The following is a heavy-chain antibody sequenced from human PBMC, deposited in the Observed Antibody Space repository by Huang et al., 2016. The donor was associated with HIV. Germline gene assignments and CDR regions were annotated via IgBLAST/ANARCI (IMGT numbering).Heavy chain of an antibody. CDR2: MSSRGSTI. CDR3: ARDHSYGWFDY. J-gene: IGHJ4*02. Sequence: QVQLVESGGGLVKPGGSLRLSCAASGFTFSDYYMSWIRQGPGKGLGWVSYMSSRGSTIYYADSVKGRFTISRDNAKNSLYLQMNSLRAEDTAVYYCARDHSYGWFDYWGQGTLVTVSS. V-gene: IGHV3-11*01. CDR1: GFTFSDYY. D-gene: IGHD5-18*01.